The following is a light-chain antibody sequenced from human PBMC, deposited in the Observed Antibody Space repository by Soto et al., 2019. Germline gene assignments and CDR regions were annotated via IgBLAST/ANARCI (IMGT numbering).Light chain of an antibody. CDR2: EVT. Sequence: QSAWIQPPSTPGFLGQSFTITGTGTSSDVGGYNLVSWYQQHPGKAPKLIIFEVTKRPSGVPDRFSGSKSGHTASLTVSGLQPEDEADYYCASYAVTNSVVFGGGTKLTVL. V-gene: IGLV2-8*01. J-gene: IGLJ2*01. CDR3: ASYAVTNSVV. CDR1: SSDVGGYNL.